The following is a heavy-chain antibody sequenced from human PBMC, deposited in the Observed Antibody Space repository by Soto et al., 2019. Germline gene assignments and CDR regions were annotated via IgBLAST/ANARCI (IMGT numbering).Heavy chain of an antibody. V-gene: IGHV3-23*01. CDR3: AKEIDYVAVAFDI. Sequence: SCAASGFNFRGYGMSWVRQAPGKGLEWVSAISGSGDSTYYADSVKGRFTISRDNSKNTLYLQMNSLRAEDTAVYYCAKEIDYVAVAFDIWGQGTMVTVSS. J-gene: IGHJ3*02. D-gene: IGHD3-10*02. CDR1: GFNFRGYG. CDR2: ISGSGDST.